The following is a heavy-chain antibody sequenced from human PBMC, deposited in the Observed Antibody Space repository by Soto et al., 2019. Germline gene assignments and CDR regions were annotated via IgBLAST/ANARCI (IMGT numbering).Heavy chain of an antibody. Sequence: QVQLQQWGAGPLRPLETLSLTCGVSGGSFSGYYWAWIRQSPGKGLEWIGEINDRGSINYNPSLKSRVSISVDTSKNHYSVNLRSVIAADTAVYYCARESHDSLTGPPWVWYFDLWGRGTLVTVSS. D-gene: IGHD3-9*01. CDR1: GGSFSGYY. V-gene: IGHV4-34*01. J-gene: IGHJ2*01. CDR3: ARESHDSLTGPPWVWYFDL. CDR2: INDRGSI.